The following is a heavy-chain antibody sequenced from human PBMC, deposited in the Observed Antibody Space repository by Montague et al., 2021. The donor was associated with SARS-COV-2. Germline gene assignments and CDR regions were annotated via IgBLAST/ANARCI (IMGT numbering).Heavy chain of an antibody. CDR2: IYSGGST. V-gene: IGHV3-66*01. CDR3: AARADYYYGMDV. Sequence: LRLSCPASGFTVSSNNMSWVRQAPGKGLEWVSVIYSGGSTQYADSVKGRFTISRDKSNYTLYLQMNSLRAEDTAVYYCAARADYYYGMDVWGQGTSVTVSS. J-gene: IGHJ6*02. CDR1: GFTVSSNN.